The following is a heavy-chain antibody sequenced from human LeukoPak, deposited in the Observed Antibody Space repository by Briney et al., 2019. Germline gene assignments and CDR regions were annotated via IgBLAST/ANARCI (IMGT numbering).Heavy chain of an antibody. V-gene: IGHV4-4*09. CDR1: NDSISSYH. CDR2: ILTSGTT. D-gene: IGHD1-26*01. Sequence: SETLSLTCTVSNDSISSYHWSWVRQPPGKGLEWIGYILTSGTTNYNPSLKRRLTISVDTSKNQFTLKLSSVTAADTAVYYCARLRVSGSYLYYFDYWGQGTLVTVSS. CDR3: ARLRVSGSYLYYFDY. J-gene: IGHJ4*02.